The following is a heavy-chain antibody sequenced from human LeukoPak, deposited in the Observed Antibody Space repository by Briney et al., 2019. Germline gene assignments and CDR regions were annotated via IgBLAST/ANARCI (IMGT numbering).Heavy chain of an antibody. D-gene: IGHD6-13*01. CDR2: ISSSGSTI. V-gene: IGHV3-48*03. CDR3: ASSSWSRPFDY. CDR1: GFTFSSYE. J-gene: IGHJ4*02. Sequence: GGFLRLSCAASGFTFSSYEMNWVRQAPGKGLEWVSYISSSGSTIYYADSVKGRFTISRDNAKNSLYLQMNSLRAEDTAVYYCASSSWSRPFDYWGQGTLVAVSS.